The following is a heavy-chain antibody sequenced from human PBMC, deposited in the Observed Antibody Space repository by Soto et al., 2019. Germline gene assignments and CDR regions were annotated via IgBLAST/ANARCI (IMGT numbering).Heavy chain of an antibody. CDR3: ARVGSSGYYGIDV. CDR1: GYTFTSYA. V-gene: IGHV1-3*01. CDR2: LNARNGNT. J-gene: IGHJ6*02. D-gene: IGHD6-19*01. Sequence: GASVKVSCKASGYTFTSYAMHWVREASGPRLEWMGRLNARNGNTKYSQKFQGRVTITRDTSASTAYMELSSLRSEDTAVYYCARVGSSGYYGIDVLGQGTTVTVSS.